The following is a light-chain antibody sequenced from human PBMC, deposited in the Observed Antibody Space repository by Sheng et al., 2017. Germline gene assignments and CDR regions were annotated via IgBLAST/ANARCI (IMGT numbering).Light chain of an antibody. Sequence: EVVLTQSPGTLSLSPGDRATLFCRAIESVTGNYLAWFQQKPGQSPRLLIYGASDRATGVPDRFGGSGSGTDFTLTITRLEPEDFAMYFCQQYGSSPRSFGQGTKVEI. V-gene: IGKV3-20*01. CDR1: ESVTGNY. CDR2: GAS. J-gene: IGKJ1*01. CDR3: QQYGSSPRS.